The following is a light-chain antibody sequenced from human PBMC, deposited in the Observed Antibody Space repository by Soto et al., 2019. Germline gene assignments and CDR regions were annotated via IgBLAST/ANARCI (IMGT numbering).Light chain of an antibody. CDR2: KAS. J-gene: IGKJ1*01. V-gene: IGKV1-8*01. CDR1: QGISSY. CDR3: QHYNSYSEA. Sequence: IRMTHSPASLSASTLDRVTITFLASQGISSYLAWYHQKPGKAPKLLIYKASTLKSGVPSRFSGSGSGTEFTLTISSLQPDDFATYYCQHYNSYSEAFGQGTKVDIK.